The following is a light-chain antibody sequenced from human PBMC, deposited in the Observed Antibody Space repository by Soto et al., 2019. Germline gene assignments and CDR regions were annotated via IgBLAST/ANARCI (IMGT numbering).Light chain of an antibody. Sequence: QSVLTQSPSASASLGASVKLTCTLSSGHSRYAIAWHQQQPEKGPRYLMKLNSDGSHSKGDGIPDRFSGSSSGAERYLTISSLQSEDEADYYCQTWGTGIKGVFGGGTTVPVL. CDR2: LNSDGSH. J-gene: IGLJ2*01. CDR3: QTWGTGIKGV. V-gene: IGLV4-69*01. CDR1: SGHSRYA.